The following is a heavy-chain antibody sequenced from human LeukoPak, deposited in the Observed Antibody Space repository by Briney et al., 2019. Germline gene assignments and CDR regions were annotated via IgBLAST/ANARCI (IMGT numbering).Heavy chain of an antibody. Sequence: GGSLRLSCAASGFTFSSYAMSWVRRAPGKGLEWVSGISDSGSSTYYADSVKGRFTISRDNSKNTLYLQMNSLRAEDTAVYYCAKLRVTTVTTYDYFDYWGQGTLVTVSS. CDR1: GFTFSSYA. CDR2: ISDSGSST. D-gene: IGHD4-17*01. J-gene: IGHJ4*02. CDR3: AKLRVTTVTTYDYFDY. V-gene: IGHV3-23*01.